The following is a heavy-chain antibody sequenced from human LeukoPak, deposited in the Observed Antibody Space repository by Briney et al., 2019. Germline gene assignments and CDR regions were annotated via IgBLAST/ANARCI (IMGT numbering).Heavy chain of an antibody. CDR2: ISSSSSYI. J-gene: IGHJ4*02. CDR3: AKPARTDYADY. Sequence: TGGSLRLSCAASGFTFSSYSMNWVRQAPGKGLEWVSSISSSSSYIYYADSVKGRFTISRDNSKNILYLQMNSLRAEDTAVYYCAKPARTDYADYWGQGTLVTVSS. D-gene: IGHD1-14*01. V-gene: IGHV3-21*04. CDR1: GFTFSSYS.